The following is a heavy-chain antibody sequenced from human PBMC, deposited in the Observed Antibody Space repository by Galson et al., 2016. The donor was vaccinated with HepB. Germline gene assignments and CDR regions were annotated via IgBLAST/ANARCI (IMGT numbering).Heavy chain of an antibody. CDR3: AKAKTRGGFGNYNYMDV. V-gene: IGHV3-23*01. CDR2: ISGSGVST. J-gene: IGHJ6*03. Sequence: SLRLSCAASGFTFSAYVMTWVRRVAGKGLEWVSLISGSGVSTYYADSAKGRFTISRDNANNTLFLQMNSLTAEDTAIYYCAKAKTRGGFGNYNYMDVWGKGTTVTVSS. D-gene: IGHD3-16*01. CDR1: GFTFSAYV.